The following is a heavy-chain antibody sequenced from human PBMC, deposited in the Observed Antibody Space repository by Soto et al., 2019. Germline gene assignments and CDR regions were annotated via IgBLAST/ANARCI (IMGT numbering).Heavy chain of an antibody. J-gene: IGHJ4*02. CDR1: GDTFTGYY. CDR2: INPHSGDT. D-gene: IGHD6-19*01. Sequence: QVQLVQSGAEVKNPGASVKVSCKTSGDTFTGYYMHWVRQAPGQGLEWMGWINPHSGDTDYAQTFQGMVTLTRDTSSSTAYMELSRLRSNDTAFYYCARGYSTGWYSSVFFDYWGQGTLVTVSS. V-gene: IGHV1-2*02. CDR3: ARGYSTGWYSSVFFDY.